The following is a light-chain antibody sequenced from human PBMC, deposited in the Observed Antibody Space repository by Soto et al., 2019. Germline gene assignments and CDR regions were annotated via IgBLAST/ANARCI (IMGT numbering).Light chain of an antibody. Sequence: QSALTQPASVSGSPGQSITISCTGTSNDVGGYNYVSWFQQHPGKAPKLLIFEVSNRPSGVSNRFSGSKSGNTASLTISGLQAEDEADYYCQSYDSSLSARYVFGTGTKVTVL. CDR1: SNDVGGYNY. J-gene: IGLJ1*01. V-gene: IGLV2-14*01. CDR2: EVS. CDR3: QSYDSSLSARYV.